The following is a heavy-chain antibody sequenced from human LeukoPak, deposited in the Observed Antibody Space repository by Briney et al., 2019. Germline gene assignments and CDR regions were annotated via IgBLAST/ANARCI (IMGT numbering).Heavy chain of an antibody. CDR1: GFTFSSYG. J-gene: IGHJ4*02. V-gene: IGHV3-74*01. CDR2: INSDGSST. Sequence: QPGGSLRLSCAASGFTFSSYGMSWVRQAPGKGLVWVSRINSDGSSTSYADSVKGRFTISRDNAKNTLYLQMNSLRAEDTAVYYCASHGDFEYYFDYWGQGTLVTVSS. D-gene: IGHD4-17*01. CDR3: ASHGDFEYYFDY.